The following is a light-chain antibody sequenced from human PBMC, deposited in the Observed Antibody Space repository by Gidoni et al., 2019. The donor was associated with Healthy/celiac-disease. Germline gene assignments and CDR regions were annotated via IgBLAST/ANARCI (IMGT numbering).Light chain of an antibody. V-gene: IGKV3-11*01. CDR3: QQRSNWPPVT. CDR2: DAS. J-gene: IGKJ5*01. CDR1: QSVSSY. Sequence: EIVLTQSPATLSLSPGERATLSCRASQSVSSYLAWYQQKPGQAPRLLIYDASNRATGIPARFSGSGSGTDFTLTISSLEPEDFAVYYYQQRSNWPPVTFGQXTRLEIK.